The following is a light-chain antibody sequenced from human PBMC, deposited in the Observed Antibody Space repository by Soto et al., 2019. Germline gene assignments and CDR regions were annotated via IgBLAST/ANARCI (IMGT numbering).Light chain of an antibody. CDR1: QSVSSN. J-gene: IGKJ1*01. V-gene: IGKV3-15*01. CDR3: QQYNNWWT. Sequence: EIVMTQSPATLSVSPGERATLSCRASQSVSSNLAWYQQKPGQAPRLLIYGASTRATGIPARFSGSGSGTEFTLTISSLQSEAFAVYYCQQYNNWWTFGQGTKVEI. CDR2: GAS.